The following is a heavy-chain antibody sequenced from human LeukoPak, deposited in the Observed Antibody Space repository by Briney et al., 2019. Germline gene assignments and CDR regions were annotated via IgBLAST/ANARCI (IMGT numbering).Heavy chain of an antibody. V-gene: IGHV3-30-3*01. D-gene: IGHD6-19*01. CDR1: GFTFSDYS. CDR3: ARELEAEEEGLST. Sequence: GRSLRLSCAASGFTFSDYSMHWVRQAPGKGLEWVTIISYDGYKKHYAVSVKGRFTISRENSKNMLYLQMNSLRPEDTAVYYCARELEAEEEGLSTWGQGTLDTVSS. J-gene: IGHJ5*02. CDR2: ISYDGYKK.